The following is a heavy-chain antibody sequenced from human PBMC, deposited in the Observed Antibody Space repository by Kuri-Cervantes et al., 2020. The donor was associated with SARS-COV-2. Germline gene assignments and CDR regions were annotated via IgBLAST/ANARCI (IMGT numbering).Heavy chain of an antibody. J-gene: IGHJ5*02. CDR2: ISYDGSNK. Sequence: GESLKISCAASGFTFSSYAMHWVRQAPGKGLEWVAVISYDGSNKYYADSVKGRFTISRDNSKNTLYLQMNSLRAEDTAVYYCARDGRGSPSEWFDPWGQGTLVTVSS. CDR1: GFTFSSYA. D-gene: IGHD6-6*01. CDR3: ARDGRGSPSEWFDP. V-gene: IGHV3-30-3*01.